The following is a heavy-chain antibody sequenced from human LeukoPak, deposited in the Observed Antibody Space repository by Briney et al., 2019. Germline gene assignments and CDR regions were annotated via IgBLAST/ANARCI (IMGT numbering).Heavy chain of an antibody. CDR2: IKQDGSEK. Sequence: GGSLRLSCAASGFTFSSYWMSWVRQAPGKGLEWVANIKQDGSEKYYVDSVKGRFTISRDNAKNSLYLQMNSLRAEDTAVYYCAREAYYDFWSGYHVFDYYYCMDVWGKGTTVTVSS. CDR3: AREAYYDFWSGYHVFDYYYCMDV. J-gene: IGHJ6*03. CDR1: GFTFSSYW. V-gene: IGHV3-7*01. D-gene: IGHD3-3*01.